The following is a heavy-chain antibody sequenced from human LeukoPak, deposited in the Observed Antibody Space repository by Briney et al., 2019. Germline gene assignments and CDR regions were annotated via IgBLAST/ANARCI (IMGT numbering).Heavy chain of an antibody. V-gene: IGHV3-11*01. CDR2: ISSSGSTI. CDR1: GFTFSDYY. Sequence: PGGSLRLSCAASGFTFSDYYMSWIRQAPGKGLEWSSYISSSGSTIYYADSVKGRFTISRDNAKDSLYLQMNSLRAEDTAVYYCASLTLAGSYLNSFDYWGQGTLVTVSS. J-gene: IGHJ4*02. CDR3: ASLTLAGSYLNSFDY. D-gene: IGHD3-10*01.